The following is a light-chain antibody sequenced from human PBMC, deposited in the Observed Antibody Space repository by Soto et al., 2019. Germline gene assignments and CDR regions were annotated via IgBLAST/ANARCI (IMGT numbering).Light chain of an antibody. CDR2: EAS. V-gene: IGKV3-11*01. Sequence: LTPSPSTLSLSPGERATLSCRASQSVSSYLAWYQQKPGQAPRLLMYEASNRATGIPARFSGGGSGTDFTLTISSLEPEDFAVYYCQQRSDWPWTFGQGTKVDIK. CDR1: QSVSSY. CDR3: QQRSDWPWT. J-gene: IGKJ1*01.